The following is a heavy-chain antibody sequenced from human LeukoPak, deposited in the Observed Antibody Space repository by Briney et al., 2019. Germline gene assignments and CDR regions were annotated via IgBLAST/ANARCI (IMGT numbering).Heavy chain of an antibody. Sequence: ASVKVSCKASGYTFTGYYMHWVRQAPGQGLEWMGWINPNSGGTNYAQKLQGRVTMTRDTSISTAYMELSRLRSDDTAVYYCARVAPNRRYCSGGTCLNSFDYWGQGTLVTVSS. V-gene: IGHV1-2*02. CDR2: INPNSGGT. J-gene: IGHJ4*02. D-gene: IGHD2-15*01. CDR3: ARVAPNRRYCSGGTCLNSFDY. CDR1: GYTFTGYY.